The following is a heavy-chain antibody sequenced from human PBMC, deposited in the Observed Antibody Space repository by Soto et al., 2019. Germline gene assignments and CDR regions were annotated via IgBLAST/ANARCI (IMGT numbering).Heavy chain of an antibody. V-gene: IGHV4-59*01. CDR2: VYFSGRT. Sequence: SETLSLTCTISGDSISGYYWSWIRQPPANGLEWIGYVYFSGRTNYNPSLKSRVTISLDTSKKQVSLKRISVTVADTAGYYCARKEFWNSLHPWGQGTLVTVSS. D-gene: IGHD3-3*01. CDR3: ARKEFWNSLHP. CDR1: GDSISGYY. J-gene: IGHJ5*02.